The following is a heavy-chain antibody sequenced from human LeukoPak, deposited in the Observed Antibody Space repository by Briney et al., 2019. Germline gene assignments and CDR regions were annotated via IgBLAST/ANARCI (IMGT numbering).Heavy chain of an antibody. D-gene: IGHD5-24*01. CDR3: AKDHVEMATRGGLFDL. CDR2: IYSGGST. CDR1: GFTVSSNY. V-gene: IGHV3-66*01. J-gene: IGHJ2*01. Sequence: QSGGSLRLSCAASGFTVSSNYMSWVRQAPGKGLEWVSVIYSGGSTYYADSVKGRFTTSRDNSKNTLYLQMNSLRAEDTAVYYCAKDHVEMATRGGLFDLWGRGTLVTVSS.